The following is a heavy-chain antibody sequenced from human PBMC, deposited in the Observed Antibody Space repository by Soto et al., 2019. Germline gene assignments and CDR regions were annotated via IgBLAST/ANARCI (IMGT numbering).Heavy chain of an antibody. CDR3: ERDKIVGAMYFQH. J-gene: IGHJ1*01. CDR2: ISYDGSNK. D-gene: IGHD1-26*01. Sequence: GGSLRLSCAASGFTFSSYAMHWVRQAPGKGLEWVAVISYDGSNKYYADSVKGRFTISRDNSKNTLYLQMNSLRAEDTAVYYCERDKIVGAMYFQHWGKGTLVNVSA. CDR1: GFTFSSYA. V-gene: IGHV3-30-3*01.